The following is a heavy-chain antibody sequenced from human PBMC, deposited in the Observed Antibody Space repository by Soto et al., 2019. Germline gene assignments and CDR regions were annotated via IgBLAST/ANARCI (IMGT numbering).Heavy chain of an antibody. D-gene: IGHD2-2*01. CDR2: ISGSGGST. CDR3: AKVYHGAGYFDY. J-gene: IGHJ4*02. Sequence: RALMISGAASGLTFSSYARSWVRQAPGKGLEWVSAISGSGGSTYYADSVKGRFTISRDNSKNTLYLQMNSLRAEDTAVYYCAKVYHGAGYFDYWGQGTLVNVSS. CDR1: GLTFSSYA. V-gene: IGHV3-23*01.